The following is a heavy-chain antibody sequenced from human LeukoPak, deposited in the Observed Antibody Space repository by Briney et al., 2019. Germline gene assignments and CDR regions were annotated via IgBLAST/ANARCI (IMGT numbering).Heavy chain of an antibody. J-gene: IGHJ3*02. V-gene: IGHV3-72*01. CDR2: TRNKANRYTT. D-gene: IGHD3-10*01. CDR1: GFTFSDHY. CDR3: ARGGRYLPLDI. Sequence: GGSLRLSCAASGFTFSDHYMDWVRQAPGKGLEWVCRTRNKANRYTTEYAASVKGRFTITRDESKNSLYLQINSLKTEDTVVYYCARGGRYLPLDICGQGTMVTVSS.